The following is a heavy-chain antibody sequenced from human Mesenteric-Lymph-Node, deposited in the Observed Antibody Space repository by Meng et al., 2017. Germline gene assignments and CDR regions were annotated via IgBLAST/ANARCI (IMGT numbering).Heavy chain of an antibody. V-gene: IGHV4-30-4*01. CDR3: ARGPTTYFDY. CDR1: GGSISRGDYY. Sequence: VPPQEAAPGLVKPSQTLSLTGTCSGGSISRGDYYWSWIRQPPGKGLEWIGYIYYSGSTYYNPSLKSRVTISVDTSKNQFSLKLSSVTAADTAVYYCARGPTTYFDYWGQGTLVTVSS. J-gene: IGHJ4*02. CDR2: IYYSGST. D-gene: IGHD4-17*01.